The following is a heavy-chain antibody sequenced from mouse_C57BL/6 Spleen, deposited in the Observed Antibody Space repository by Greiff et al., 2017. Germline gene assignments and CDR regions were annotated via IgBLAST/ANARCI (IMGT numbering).Heavy chain of an antibody. CDR1: GYAFSSSW. V-gene: IGHV1-82*01. J-gene: IGHJ2*01. CDR2: IYPGDGDT. D-gene: IGHD2-4*01. CDR3: ARYYDYDDGPFDY. Sequence: VQLQQSGPELVKPGASVKISCKASGYAFSSSWMNWVKQRPGKGLEWIGRIYPGDGDTNYNGTFKGKATLTADKSSSTAYMQLSSLTSEDSAVYFCARYYDYDDGPFDYWGQGTTLTVSS.